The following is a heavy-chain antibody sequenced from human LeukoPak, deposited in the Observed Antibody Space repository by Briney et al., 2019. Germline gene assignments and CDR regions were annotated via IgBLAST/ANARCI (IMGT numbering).Heavy chain of an antibody. V-gene: IGHV3-7*03. CDR1: GFTFSSYW. CDR2: IKQDGSEK. CDR3: AKEGFYCSGGSCYPDY. D-gene: IGHD2-15*01. Sequence: LPGGSLRLSCAASGFTFSSYWMSWVRQAPGRGLEWVANIKQDGSEKYYVDSVKGRFTISRDNSKNTLYLQMNSLRAEDTAVYYCAKEGFYCSGGSCYPDYWGQGTLVTVSS. J-gene: IGHJ4*02.